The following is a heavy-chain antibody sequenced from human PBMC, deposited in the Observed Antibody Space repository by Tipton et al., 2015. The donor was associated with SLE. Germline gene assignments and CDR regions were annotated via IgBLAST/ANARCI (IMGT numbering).Heavy chain of an antibody. V-gene: IGHV3-30*02. D-gene: IGHD3-16*01. CDR2: IRYDGSDK. CDR3: ARDIWGSSSFFDY. Sequence: SLRLSCVASGLTFSSYGMHWVRQAPGKGLEWVAFIRYDGSDKYYVDSVKGRFTISRDNSKNTLFLQMKSLRAEDTAVYYCARDIWGSSSFFDYWGQGTLVTVSS. CDR1: GLTFSSYG. J-gene: IGHJ4*02.